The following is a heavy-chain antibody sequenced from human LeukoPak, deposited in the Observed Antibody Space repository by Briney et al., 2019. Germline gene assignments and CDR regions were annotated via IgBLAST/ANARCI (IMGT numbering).Heavy chain of an antibody. Sequence: GGSLRLSCAASGFTFTTNWMTWVRQAPGNGLEWVATINQNGSEKYYVDSVKGRFTISRDNAKNSLFLQMNSLRAEDTAVYYCARDRITDFWSGYYTNYFDYWGQGTLVTVSS. V-gene: IGHV3-7*01. D-gene: IGHD3-3*01. CDR1: GFTFTTNW. CDR2: INQNGSEK. CDR3: ARDRITDFWSGYYTNYFDY. J-gene: IGHJ4*02.